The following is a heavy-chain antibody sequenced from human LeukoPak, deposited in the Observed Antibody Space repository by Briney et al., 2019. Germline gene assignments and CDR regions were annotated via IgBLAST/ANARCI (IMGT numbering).Heavy chain of an antibody. V-gene: IGHV4-61*02. D-gene: IGHD2-2*03. Sequence: SQTLSLTCTVSGVSISSSSYFWSWIRQPAGKGLEWIGRIYISGTTNYNPSLQSRVTSSLDTSKTQFSLKLSSVTAADTAVYYCARYSGPGYGMYYFDYWGQGTLVTVSS. J-gene: IGHJ4*02. CDR2: IYISGTT. CDR3: ARYSGPGYGMYYFDY. CDR1: GVSISSSSYF.